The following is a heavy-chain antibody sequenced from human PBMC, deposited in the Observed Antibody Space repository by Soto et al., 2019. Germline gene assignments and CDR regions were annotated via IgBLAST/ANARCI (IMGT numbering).Heavy chain of an antibody. CDR2: IYPGDSDT. CDR3: ARHGTKGPATYYYYGMDV. Sequence: PGESLKISCKVSGFSFPSYWIAWVRQMPGKGLERMGIIYPGDSDTRYSPSFQGQVTISADKSISTAYLQWSYLKASDTAMYYCARHGTKGPATYYYYGMDVWGQGTTVTSP. J-gene: IGHJ6*02. V-gene: IGHV5-51*01. CDR1: GFSFPSYW. D-gene: IGHD1-26*01.